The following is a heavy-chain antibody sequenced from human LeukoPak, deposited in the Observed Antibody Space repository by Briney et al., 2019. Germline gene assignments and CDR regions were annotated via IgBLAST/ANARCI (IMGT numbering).Heavy chain of an antibody. J-gene: IGHJ6*03. CDR3: ARADSGSHYYYYYYMDV. Sequence: GGSLRLSCAASGFTFSTYEMNWVRQAPGKGLEWVANIKQDGSEKYYVDSVKGRFTISRDNAKNSLYLQMNSLRAEDTAVYYCARADSGSHYYYYYYMDVWGKGTTVTVSS. V-gene: IGHV3-7*01. D-gene: IGHD3-22*01. CDR1: GFTFSTYE. CDR2: IKQDGSEK.